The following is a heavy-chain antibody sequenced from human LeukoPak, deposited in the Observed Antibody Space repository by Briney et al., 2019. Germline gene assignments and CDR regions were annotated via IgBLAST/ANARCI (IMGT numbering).Heavy chain of an antibody. CDR3: ARDQTMVTKGFDI. D-gene: IGHD4-17*01. Sequence: ASDTLSLPCTVSGGSISTHYWTWIRQPPGKGLEWIGYISYIGTTKYNPSLKSRVRISVDTSKTYISLKLSSVPAADTAVYYCARDQTMVTKGFDIWGQGTKVTVSS. CDR1: GGSISTHY. V-gene: IGHV4-59*11. CDR2: ISYIGTT. J-gene: IGHJ3*02.